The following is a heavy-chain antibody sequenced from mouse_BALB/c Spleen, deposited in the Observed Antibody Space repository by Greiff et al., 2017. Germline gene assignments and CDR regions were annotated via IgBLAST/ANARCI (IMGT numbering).Heavy chain of an antibody. CDR2: INPYNGDT. CDR3: ARATVKETWFAY. Sequence: EVKLQQSGPELVKPGASVKISCKASGYSFTGYFMNWVMQSHGKSLEWIGRINPYNGDTFYNQKFKGKATLTVDKSSSTAHMELRSLASEDSAVYYCARATVKETWFAYWGQGTLVTVSA. J-gene: IGHJ3*01. D-gene: IGHD1-1*01. CDR1: GYSFTGYF. V-gene: IGHV1-20*02.